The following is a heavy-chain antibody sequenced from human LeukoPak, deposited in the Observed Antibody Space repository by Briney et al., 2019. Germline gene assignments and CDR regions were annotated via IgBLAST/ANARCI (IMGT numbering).Heavy chain of an antibody. CDR2: ISSSSSTI. Sequence: GGSLRLSCAASGFTFSSYSMNWVRQAPGKGLEWVSYISSSSSTIYYADSVKGRFTISRDNAKNSLYLQMNSLRAEDTAVYYCARGYYDNSGYLYFDYWGQGTLVTVSS. V-gene: IGHV3-48*01. J-gene: IGHJ4*02. CDR1: GFTFSSYS. CDR3: ARGYYDNSGYLYFDY. D-gene: IGHD3-22*01.